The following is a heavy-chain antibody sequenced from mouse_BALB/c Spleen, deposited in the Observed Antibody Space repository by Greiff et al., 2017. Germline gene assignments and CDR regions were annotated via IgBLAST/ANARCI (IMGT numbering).Heavy chain of an antibody. D-gene: IGHD1-1*01. J-gene: IGHJ2*01. Sequence: EVQLVESGGGLVQPGGSLRLSCATSGFTFTDYYMSWVRQPPGKALEWLGFIRNKANGYTTEYSASVKGRFTISRDNSQSILYLQMNTLRAEDSATYYCARGPVVADYWGQGTTLTVSS. V-gene: IGHV7-3*02. CDR3: ARGPVVADY. CDR1: GFTFTDYY. CDR2: IRNKANGYTT.